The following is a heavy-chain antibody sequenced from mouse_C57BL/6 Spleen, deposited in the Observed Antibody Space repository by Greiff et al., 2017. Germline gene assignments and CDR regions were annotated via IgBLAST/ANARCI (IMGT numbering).Heavy chain of an antibody. J-gene: IGHJ2*01. V-gene: IGHV8-8*01. Sequence: QVQLKESGPGILQPSQTLSLTCSFSGFSLSTFGMGVGWIRQPSGKGLEWLAHIWWDDDKYYNPALKSRLTISTDTSKNQVFLKIAHVDTADTATYYCSRIASWAYYFDYWGQGTTLTVSS. CDR1: GFSLSTFGMG. D-gene: IGHD4-1*01. CDR3: SRIASWAYYFDY. CDR2: IWWDDDK.